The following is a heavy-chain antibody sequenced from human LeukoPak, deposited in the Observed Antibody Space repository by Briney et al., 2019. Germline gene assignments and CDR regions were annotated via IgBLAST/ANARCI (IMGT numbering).Heavy chain of an antibody. CDR1: GITLSDYY. J-gene: IGHJ4*02. Sequence: PGGSLRLSCAASGITLSDYYMSWIRQAPGKGLEWISYISNTGVYIYYADSVKGRFIISRDNAEKSLYLQMNGLTAEDTAVYYCARRAGAYSHPYDYWGQGTLVTVSS. CDR2: ISNTGVYI. D-gene: IGHD4/OR15-4a*01. CDR3: ARRAGAYSHPYDY. V-gene: IGHV3-11*01.